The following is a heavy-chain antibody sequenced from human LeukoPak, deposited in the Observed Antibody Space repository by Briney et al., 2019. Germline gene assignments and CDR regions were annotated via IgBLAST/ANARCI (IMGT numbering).Heavy chain of an antibody. CDR2: IYYSGST. V-gene: IGHV4-59*08. CDR3: ARHQRYFDWDDAFDI. J-gene: IGHJ3*02. CDR1: GGSISSYY. Sequence: PSETLSLTCTVSGGSISSYYWSWIRQPPGKGLEWIGYIYYSGSTNYNPSLKSRVTISVDTSKNQFSLKLSSVTAADTAVYYCARHQRYFDWDDAFDIWGQGTMVTVSS. D-gene: IGHD3-9*01.